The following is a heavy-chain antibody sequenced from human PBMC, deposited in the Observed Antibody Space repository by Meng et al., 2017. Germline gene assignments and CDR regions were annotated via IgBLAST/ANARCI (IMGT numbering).Heavy chain of an antibody. CDR1: CGPVSSCSYY. Sequence: QVPLLGAGPRLGTPSETLSPPRTFSCGPVSSCSYYWGWNRPPPGKGLEWIGYIYYSGSTNYNPSLKSRVTISVDTSKNQFSLKLSSVTAADTAVYYCARVKITGTTRSIDYWGQGTLVTVSS. V-gene: IGHV4-61*01. J-gene: IGHJ4*02. D-gene: IGHD1-7*01. CDR3: ARVKITGTTRSIDY. CDR2: IYYSGST.